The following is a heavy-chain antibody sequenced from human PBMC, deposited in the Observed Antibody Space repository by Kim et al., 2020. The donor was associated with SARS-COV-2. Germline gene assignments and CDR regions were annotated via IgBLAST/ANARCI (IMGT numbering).Heavy chain of an antibody. V-gene: IGHV1-46*01. J-gene: IGHJ6*01. D-gene: IGHD3-10*01. CDR2: INPSNGGA. CDR1: GSTFSKHY. Sequence: ASVKVSCKASGSTFSKHYIHWVRQAPAQGLEWMGIINPSNGGANYAQKFQGRVTMSRDTSTNTVYMGLRSLTSEDTAVYYCARAANEWFGQLLYYYYDMD. CDR3: ARAANEWFGQLLYYYYDMD.